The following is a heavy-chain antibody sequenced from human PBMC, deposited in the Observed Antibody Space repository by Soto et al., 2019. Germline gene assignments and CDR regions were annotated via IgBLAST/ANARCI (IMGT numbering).Heavy chain of an antibody. V-gene: IGHV4-59*08. J-gene: IGHJ3*02. Sequence: QVQLQESGPGLVKPSETLSLTCTVSGGSISSYYWSWIRQPSWKGLEWIGYIYYSGSTNYNPSLKSRVTISVDTSKSQFSLKLSSVTAADTAVYYCARRSQLGAALDIWGQGTMVTVSS. CDR2: IYYSGST. CDR3: ARRSQLGAALDI. CDR1: GGSISSYY. D-gene: IGHD1-26*01.